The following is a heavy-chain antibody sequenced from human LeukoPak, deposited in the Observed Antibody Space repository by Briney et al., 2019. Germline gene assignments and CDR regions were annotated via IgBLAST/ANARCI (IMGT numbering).Heavy chain of an antibody. CDR3: ARDGYCSSTSCYGGY. CDR2: ISSSGSTI. V-gene: IGHV3-48*04. D-gene: IGHD2-2*01. Sequence: GGSLRLSCAASGFTFSSYTMNWVRQAPGKGLEWVSYISSSGSTIYYADSVKGRFTISRDNAKNSLYLQMNSLGAEDTAVYYCARDGYCSSTSCYGGYWGQGTLVTVSS. CDR1: GFTFSSYT. J-gene: IGHJ4*02.